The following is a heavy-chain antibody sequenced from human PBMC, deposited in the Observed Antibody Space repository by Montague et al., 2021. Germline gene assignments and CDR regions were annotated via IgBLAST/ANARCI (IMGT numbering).Heavy chain of an antibody. CDR3: VRDRPTAWFDS. CDR1: GFSFSSLW. J-gene: IGHJ5*01. V-gene: IGHV3-74*01. CDR2: ITSDGSDT. Sequence: SLRLSCAASGFSFSSLWMHWVRQAPGKGLMWVSQITSDGSDTSYADSVKGRFTISRDNAKSTLYLQMNSLRDEDTAVYYCVRDRPTAWFDSWGQGTLVTVSS. D-gene: IGHD5-18*01.